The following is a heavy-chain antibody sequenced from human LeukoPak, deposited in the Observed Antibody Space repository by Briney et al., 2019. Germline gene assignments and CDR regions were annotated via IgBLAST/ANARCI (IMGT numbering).Heavy chain of an antibody. D-gene: IGHD3-16*01. V-gene: IGHV1-69*05. CDR2: IIPIFGTA. CDR1: GGTFSSYA. J-gene: IGHJ4*02. Sequence: SVKVSCKASGGTFSSYAIRWVRQAPGQGLEWMGRIIPIFGTANYAQKFQGRVTITTDESTSTAYMELSSLRSGDTAVYYCAREGLADFDYWGQGTLVTVSS. CDR3: AREGLADFDY.